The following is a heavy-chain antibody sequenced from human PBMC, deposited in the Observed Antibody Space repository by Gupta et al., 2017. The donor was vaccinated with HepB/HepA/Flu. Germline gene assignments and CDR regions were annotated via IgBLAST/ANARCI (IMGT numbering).Heavy chain of an antibody. CDR3: TSSYQGDRSCSDY. CDR1: GFTFRNAW. CDR2: SKSKTDGGTT. V-gene: IGHV3-15*01. D-gene: IGHD1-26*01. J-gene: IGHJ4*02. Sequence: EVQLVESGGGLVKPGGSLRLCCAASGFTFRNAWMSWVRKALGKGLEGVVRSKSKTDGGTTDDSSPVKGRFPISSYDAKYTKYLQLHRINPEDADVDYYTSSYQGDRSCSDYWGQGTLVTVSS.